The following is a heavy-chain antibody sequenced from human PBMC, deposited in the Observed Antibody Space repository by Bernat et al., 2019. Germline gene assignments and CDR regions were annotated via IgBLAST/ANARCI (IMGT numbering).Heavy chain of an antibody. V-gene: IGHV3-15*01. J-gene: IGHJ4*02. CDR1: GFTFSNAW. CDR3: TTGAVIAVACSDY. Sequence: EVQLVESGGGLVKPGGSLRLSCAASGFTFSNAWMSWVRQAPGKGLEWVGRIKSKTDGGTTDYAAPVKGRFTISRDDSKNTLYLQMNSLKTEDTAVYYCTTGAVIAVACSDYWGQGTLVTVSS. D-gene: IGHD6-19*01. CDR2: IKSKTDGGTT.